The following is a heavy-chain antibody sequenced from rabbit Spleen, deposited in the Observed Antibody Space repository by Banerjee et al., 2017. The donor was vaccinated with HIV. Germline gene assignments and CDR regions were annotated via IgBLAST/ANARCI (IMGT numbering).Heavy chain of an antibody. Sequence: QEQLVESGGGLVKPGASLTLTCKASGFSFSSGYDMCWVRQAPGKGLEWIACIYAGTIGSTYSASWAKGRFTCSKTSSTTVTLQMTSLTAADTATYFCARDAGTSFSTYGMDLWGPGTLVPVS. CDR1: GFSFSSGYD. D-gene: IGHD8-1*01. J-gene: IGHJ6*01. CDR2: IYAGTIGST. CDR3: ARDAGTSFSTYGMDL. V-gene: IGHV1S45*01.